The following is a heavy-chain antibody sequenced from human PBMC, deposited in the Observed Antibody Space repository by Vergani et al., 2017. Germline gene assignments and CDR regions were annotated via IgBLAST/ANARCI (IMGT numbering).Heavy chain of an antibody. Sequence: VQLVESGGGLVQPGGSLRLSCAASGFTFTSHYIHWVRQAPRQGLEWMGVINPSGGSTSYAQKFQGRVTMTRDTSTSKVYMDLSSLRSDDTAVYYCARDGIGLELLGAYNRFDPWGQGTLVTVSS. CDR1: GFTFTSHY. V-gene: IGHV1-46*01. J-gene: IGHJ5*02. CDR2: INPSGGST. D-gene: IGHD2-15*01. CDR3: ARDGIGLELLGAYNRFDP.